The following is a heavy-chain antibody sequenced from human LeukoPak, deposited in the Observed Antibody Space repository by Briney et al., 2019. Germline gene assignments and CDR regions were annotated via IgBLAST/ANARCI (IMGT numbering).Heavy chain of an antibody. CDR2: IRYDGSNK. D-gene: IGHD6-13*01. V-gene: IGHV3-30*02. CDR1: GFTFSSYG. Sequence: GGSLGLSCAASGFTFSSYGMHWVRQAPGKGLEWVAFIRYDGSNKYYADSVKGRFTISRDNSKNTLYLQMNSLRAEDTAVYYCASFSIAAAGHYFDYWGQGTLVTVSS. CDR3: ASFSIAAAGHYFDY. J-gene: IGHJ4*02.